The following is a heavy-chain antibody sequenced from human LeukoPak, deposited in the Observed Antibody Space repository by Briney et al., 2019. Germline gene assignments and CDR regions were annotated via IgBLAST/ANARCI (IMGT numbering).Heavy chain of an antibody. D-gene: IGHD4-23*01. CDR3: ARHLPDYGGNSVATY. CDR2: ISGSGGST. CDR1: GFTFSSYA. V-gene: IGHV3-23*01. J-gene: IGHJ4*02. Sequence: GGSLRLSCAASGFTFSSYAMSWVRQAPGKGLEWVSAISGSGGSTYYADSVKGRFTISRDNSKNTLYLQMNSLRAEDTAVYYCARHLPDYGGNSVATYWGQGTLVTVSS.